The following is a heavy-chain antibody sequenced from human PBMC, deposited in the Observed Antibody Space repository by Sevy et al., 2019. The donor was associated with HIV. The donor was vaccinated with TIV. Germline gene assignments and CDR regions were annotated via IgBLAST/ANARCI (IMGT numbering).Heavy chain of an antibody. CDR2: ISYSGSST. Sequence: GGSLRLSCTASGFMFSSYEMNWVRQAPGKGLEWISYISYSGSSTYYSDSVKGRFTIARDNAKNSLNLQMNSLRAEDTALYYCARNGGAYDTGFDPWGQGTLVTVSS. CDR3: ARNGGAYDTGFDP. D-gene: IGHD3-22*01. J-gene: IGHJ5*02. V-gene: IGHV3-48*03. CDR1: GFMFSSYE.